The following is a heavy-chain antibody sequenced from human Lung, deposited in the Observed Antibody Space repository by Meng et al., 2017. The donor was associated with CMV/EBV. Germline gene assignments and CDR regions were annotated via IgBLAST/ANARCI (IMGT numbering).Heavy chain of an antibody. CDR3: ARGSPVDDYLSGYYSDN. CDR1: YTFDDYG. Sequence: YTFDDYGITWVRQAPGQGLEWMGWISPYNHNTNYAQNLQGRVTMTADTSTSTAYMDLRSLRSDDTAVYYCARGSPVDDYLSGYYSDNWGQGTLVTVSS. V-gene: IGHV1-18*01. CDR2: ISPYNHNT. D-gene: IGHD3-3*01. J-gene: IGHJ4*02.